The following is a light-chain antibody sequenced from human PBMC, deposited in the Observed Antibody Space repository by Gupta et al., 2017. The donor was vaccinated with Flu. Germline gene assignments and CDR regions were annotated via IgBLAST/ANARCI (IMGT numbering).Light chain of an antibody. CDR2: EVS. Sequence: TNSDVGKYNLASWYQQHAGKAPKLVIYEVSKWPSSIPSRFSGSMPGVTASLTITGLQAEDESDYYCWSYADDSIVVFGGGTSLTVL. V-gene: IGLV2-23*02. CDR1: NSDVGKYNL. J-gene: IGLJ3*02. CDR3: WSYADDSIVV.